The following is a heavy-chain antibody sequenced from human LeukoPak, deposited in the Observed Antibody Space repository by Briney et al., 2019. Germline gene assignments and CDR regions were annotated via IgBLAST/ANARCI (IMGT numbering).Heavy chain of an antibody. CDR1: GYTFTGYY. CDR3: ARAAAADYNWFDP. D-gene: IGHD6-13*01. V-gene: IGHV1-2*02. CDR2: INPNSGGT. Sequence: GASVKVSCKASGYTFTGYYMHWVRQAPGQGLEWMGWINPNSGGTNYAQKFQGRVTMTRDTSISTAYMELSRLRSDDTAVYYCARAAAADYNWFDPWGQGTLVTVSS. J-gene: IGHJ5*02.